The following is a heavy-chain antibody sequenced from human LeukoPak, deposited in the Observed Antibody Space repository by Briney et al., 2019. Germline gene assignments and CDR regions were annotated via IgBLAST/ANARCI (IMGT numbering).Heavy chain of an antibody. J-gene: IGHJ4*02. CDR2: INAGNGQT. CDR3: ARAGVVEMATTGFDY. CDR1: GYTFTSYA. D-gene: IGHD5-24*01. Sequence: ASVKVSCKASGYTFTSYAIHWVRQAPGQRLEWMGWINAGNGQTKYSQKFQRRVTITRDTSASTAYMELSSLRSEDTAVYYCARAGVVEMATTGFDYWGQGTLVTVSS. V-gene: IGHV1-3*01.